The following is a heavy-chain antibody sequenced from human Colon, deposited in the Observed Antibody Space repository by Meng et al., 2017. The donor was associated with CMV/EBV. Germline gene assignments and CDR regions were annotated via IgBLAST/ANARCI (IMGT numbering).Heavy chain of an antibody. V-gene: IGHV5-51*01. CDR1: GNRFSNSW. Sequence: GESLKISCQVSGNRFSNSWIGWVRQMPGQGMDWLAIIYPGESDAVHNPSFQGRVTISADKSISTAYLQWSSLRASDTAMYYCVRREYFDTEGGNWGQGTMVTVSS. CDR3: VRREYFDTEGGN. D-gene: IGHD3-22*01. J-gene: IGHJ4*02. CDR2: IYPGESDA.